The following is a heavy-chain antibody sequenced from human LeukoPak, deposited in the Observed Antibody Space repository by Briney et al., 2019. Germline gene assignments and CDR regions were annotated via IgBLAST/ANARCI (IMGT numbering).Heavy chain of an antibody. CDR3: ARVSSGYYPLDI. CDR2: INHSGST. D-gene: IGHD3-22*01. CDR1: GGSFSGYY. Sequence: PSETLSLTCAVYGGSFSGYYWSWIRQPPGKGLEWIGEINHSGSTNYNPSLKSRVTISVDTSKNQFSLKLSSVTAADTAVYYCARVSSGYYPLDIWGQGTMVTVSS. J-gene: IGHJ3*02. V-gene: IGHV4-34*01.